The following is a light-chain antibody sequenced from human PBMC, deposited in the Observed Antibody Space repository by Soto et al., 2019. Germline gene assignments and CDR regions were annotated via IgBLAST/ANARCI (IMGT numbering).Light chain of an antibody. V-gene: IGLV2-8*01. CDR2: DVI. CDR1: GSDIGAYNY. Sequence: QSALTQPPSASGSPGQSVTISCTGTGSDIGAYNYVSWYQQYPGKAPKVMIYDVIKRPSGVPDRFSGSKSGNTASLTVSGLQAEDEADYYCSSFAGAPVIFGGGTKLTVL. CDR3: SSFAGAPVI. J-gene: IGLJ2*01.